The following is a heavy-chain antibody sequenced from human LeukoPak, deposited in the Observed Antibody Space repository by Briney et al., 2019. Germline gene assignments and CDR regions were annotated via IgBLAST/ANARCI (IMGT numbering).Heavy chain of an antibody. CDR2: VYHSGST. CDR3: ARGKLSDWFTGYFDP. J-gene: IGHJ5*02. D-gene: IGHD3-9*01. V-gene: IGHV4-34*01. Sequence: SETLSLTCAVFGEPFSGYYWNWIRQPPGKGLEWIGEVYHSGSTKYNPSLKSRVTILVDTSKNQFSLKLNSVTAADTAVYYCARGKLSDWFTGYFDPWGQGTLVTVSS. CDR1: GEPFSGYY.